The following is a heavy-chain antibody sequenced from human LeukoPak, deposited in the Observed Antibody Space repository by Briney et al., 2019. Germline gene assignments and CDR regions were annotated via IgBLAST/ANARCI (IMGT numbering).Heavy chain of an antibody. J-gene: IGHJ5*02. CDR1: GGSISSYY. V-gene: IGHV4-59*01. D-gene: IGHD3-3*01. Sequence: SATLSLTYTVSGGSISSYYWSWIRPPPGKGLEWIGYIYYSGSTNYNPSLKSRVTISVDTSKNQFSLKLSSVTAADTAVYYCARGSPDYDFWSGHYPSWFDPWGQGTLVTVSS. CDR2: IYYSGST. CDR3: ARGSPDYDFWSGHYPSWFDP.